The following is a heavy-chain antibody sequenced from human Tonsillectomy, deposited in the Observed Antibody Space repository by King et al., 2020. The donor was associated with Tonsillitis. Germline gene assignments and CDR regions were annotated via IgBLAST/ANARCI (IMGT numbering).Heavy chain of an antibody. V-gene: IGHV1-2*02. CDR1: GYTFTGYY. D-gene: IGHD2-2*03. CDR3: ARDGYRCCYYYYMDV. CDR2: INPNSGGT. Sequence: QLVQSGAEVKKPGAAVKVSCKASGYTFTGYYIHWVRQAPGQGLEWMGWINPNSGGTKNAQKFQGRVTMTRDTPISTAYLELSSLRPDDTAVYYCARDGYRCCYYYYMDVWGKGTTVTVSS. J-gene: IGHJ6*03.